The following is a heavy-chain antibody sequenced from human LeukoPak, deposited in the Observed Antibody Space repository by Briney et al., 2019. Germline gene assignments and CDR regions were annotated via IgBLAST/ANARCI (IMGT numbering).Heavy chain of an antibody. CDR1: GFTFSSYA. CDR2: ISGSGGST. V-gene: IGHV3-23*01. J-gene: IGHJ4*02. CDR3: ARGGSSSSSGFDY. Sequence: GGSLRLSCAASGFTFSSYAMSWVRQAPGKGLEWVSAISGSGGSTYYADSVKGRFTISRDNSKNSLYLQMNSLRAEDTAVYYCARGGSSSSSGFDYWGQGTLVTVSS. D-gene: IGHD6-6*01.